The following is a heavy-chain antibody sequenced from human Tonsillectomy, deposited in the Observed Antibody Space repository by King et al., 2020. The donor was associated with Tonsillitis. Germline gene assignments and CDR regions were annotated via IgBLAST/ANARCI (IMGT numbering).Heavy chain of an antibody. CDR2: INSDGSST. J-gene: IGHJ6*03. D-gene: IGHD3-22*01. CDR1: GFTFSSYW. CDR3: ARAMIPLPSGMDV. Sequence: VQLVESGGGLVQPGGSLRLSCAASGFTFSSYWMHWVRQAPGKGLVWVSRINSDGSSTSYPYSVKVRFTISRDNAKNTLYLQMNSLRAEDTAVYYCARAMIPLPSGMDVWGKGTTVTVSS. V-gene: IGHV3-74*01.